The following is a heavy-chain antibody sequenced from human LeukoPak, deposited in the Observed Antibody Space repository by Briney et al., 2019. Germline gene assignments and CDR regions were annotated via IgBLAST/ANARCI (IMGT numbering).Heavy chain of an antibody. CDR1: GFTFSSYA. J-gene: IGHJ4*02. Sequence: GGSLRLSCAASGFTFSSYAMSWVRQAPGKGLEWVSAISGSGGSTYYADSVKGRFTISRDNANNSLYLQMNSLRAEDTAVYYCARENYYGPGYFDYWGQGTLVTVSS. V-gene: IGHV3-23*01. D-gene: IGHD3-10*01. CDR2: ISGSGGST. CDR3: ARENYYGPGYFDY.